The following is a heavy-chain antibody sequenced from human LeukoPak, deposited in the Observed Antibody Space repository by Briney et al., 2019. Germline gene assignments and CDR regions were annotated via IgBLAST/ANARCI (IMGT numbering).Heavy chain of an antibody. CDR3: ATGTTIYYYYGMDV. Sequence: GESLRISCKGSGYSFTSYWITWVRQIPGKGREWMGRIVPSDSYTNYSPSFQGHVTISADKSISTAYLQWSSLKASDTAMYCCATGTTIYYYYGMDVWGQGTTVTVSS. CDR1: GYSFTSYW. V-gene: IGHV5-10-1*01. CDR2: IVPSDSYT. D-gene: IGHD4-17*01. J-gene: IGHJ6*02.